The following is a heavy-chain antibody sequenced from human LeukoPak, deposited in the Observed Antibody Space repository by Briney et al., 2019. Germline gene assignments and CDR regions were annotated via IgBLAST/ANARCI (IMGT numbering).Heavy chain of an antibody. V-gene: IGHV3-7*01. J-gene: IGHJ5*02. CDR2: IKQDGSEK. Sequence: GGSLRLSCAASGFTFSSYWMSWVRQAPGKGLEWVANIKQDGSEKYYVDSVKGRFTLSRDNAKNSLYLQMNSLRAEDTAVYCCATHIVVVPAAIGWFDPWGQGTLVSVSS. CDR3: ATHIVVVPAAIGWFDP. CDR1: GFTFSSYW. D-gene: IGHD2-2*02.